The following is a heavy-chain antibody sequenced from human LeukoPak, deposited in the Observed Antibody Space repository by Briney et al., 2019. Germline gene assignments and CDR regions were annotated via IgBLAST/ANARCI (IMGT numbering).Heavy chain of an antibody. Sequence: GGSLRLSCAASGFTFSSYAMRWLRQAPGRGVEWVSAIRGSGGSTYYADSVKGRFTISRDNSKNTLYLQMNSLRAEDTAVYYCAKGVAAAGTVYFDYWGQGTLVTVSS. CDR2: IRGSGGST. CDR1: GFTFSSYA. D-gene: IGHD6-13*01. V-gene: IGHV3-23*01. J-gene: IGHJ4*02. CDR3: AKGVAAAGTVYFDY.